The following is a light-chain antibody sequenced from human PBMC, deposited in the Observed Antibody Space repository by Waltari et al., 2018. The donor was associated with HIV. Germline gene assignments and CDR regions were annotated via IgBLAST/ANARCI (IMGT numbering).Light chain of an antibody. CDR2: EDN. Sequence: NFMLTQPHSVSESPGKTVTISCTRRSGSIASNYVQWYPPRPGSSPTTVIYEDNQRPSGVPDRFSGSIDSSSNSASLTISGLKTEDEADYYCQSYDSSNHVVFGGGTKLTVL. V-gene: IGLV6-57*01. J-gene: IGLJ2*01. CDR1: SGSIASNY. CDR3: QSYDSSNHVV.